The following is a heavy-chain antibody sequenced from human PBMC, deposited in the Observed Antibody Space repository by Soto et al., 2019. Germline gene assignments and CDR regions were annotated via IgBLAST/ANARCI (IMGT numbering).Heavy chain of an antibody. CDR1: GFTVSSNY. CDR2: IYSGGST. D-gene: IGHD2-2*01. CDR3: ASRYCSSTSCYFYYYYGMDV. Sequence: GGSLRLSCAASGFTVSSNYMSWVRQAPGKGLEWVSVIYSGGSTYYADSVKGRFTISRDNSKNTLYLQMNSLRAEETAVYYCASRYCSSTSCYFYYYYGMDVWGQGTTVTVSS. J-gene: IGHJ6*02. V-gene: IGHV3-53*01.